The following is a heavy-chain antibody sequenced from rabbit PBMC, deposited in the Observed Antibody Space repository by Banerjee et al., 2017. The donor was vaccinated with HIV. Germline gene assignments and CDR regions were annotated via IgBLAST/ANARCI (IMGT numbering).Heavy chain of an antibody. CDR2: IGVGSDTT. CDR1: GFSFSSSYW. J-gene: IGHJ6*01. Sequence: QEQLEESGGDLVKPGASLTLTCTASGFSFSSSYWICWVRQAPGKGLEWVGCIGVGSDTTYYATWAKGRFTISKTSSTTVTLQMTSLTAADTATYFCARSKYASSAYLYYGMDLWGPGTLVTVS. D-gene: IGHD1-1*01. V-gene: IGHV1S45*01. CDR3: ARSKYASSAYLYYGMDL.